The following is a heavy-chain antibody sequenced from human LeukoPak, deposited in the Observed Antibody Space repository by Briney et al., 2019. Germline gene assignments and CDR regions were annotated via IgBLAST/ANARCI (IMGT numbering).Heavy chain of an antibody. CDR3: AKSSGSFTSCDY. CDR2: ISGSGGST. J-gene: IGHJ4*02. Sequence: QTGGSLRLSCAASGFTFSSYAMSWVRQAPGKGLEWVSAISGSGGSTYYADSVKGRFTISRDNSKNTLYLQMNSLRAEDTAVYYCAKSSGSFTSCDYWGQGTLVTVSS. D-gene: IGHD1-26*01. V-gene: IGHV3-23*01. CDR1: GFTFSSYA.